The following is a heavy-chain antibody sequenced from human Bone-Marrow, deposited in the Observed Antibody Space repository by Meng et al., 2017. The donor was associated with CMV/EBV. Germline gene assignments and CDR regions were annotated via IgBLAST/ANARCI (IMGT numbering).Heavy chain of an antibody. CDR2: ISDSGGNT. CDR1: GFTFSNYA. D-gene: IGHD3-3*01. CDR3: ARHSLRFLVPD. Sequence: GESLKISCAASGFTFSNYAMTWVRQAPGKGLEWVSTISDSGGNTYYADSVKGRFTISSDNSKNTLYLQMNSLRAEDTAVYYCARHSLRFLVPDWGQGTTVTVSS. J-gene: IGHJ6*02. V-gene: IGHV3-23*01.